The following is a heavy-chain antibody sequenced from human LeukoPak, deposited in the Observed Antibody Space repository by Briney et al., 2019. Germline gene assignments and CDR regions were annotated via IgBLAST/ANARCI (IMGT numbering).Heavy chain of an antibody. D-gene: IGHD3-3*01. Sequence: SETLSLTCTVSGGYFSGYYWSWIRQSAGKGLEWIGRMHTGGTTNYNPSLQSRVILSVDVSKSQFSLNLTSVTAADTAVYYCARDTHYDFWGGHLKSFDPWGQGALVTVSS. CDR2: MHTGGTT. J-gene: IGHJ5*02. V-gene: IGHV4-4*07. CDR1: GGYFSGYY. CDR3: ARDTHYDFWGGHLKSFDP.